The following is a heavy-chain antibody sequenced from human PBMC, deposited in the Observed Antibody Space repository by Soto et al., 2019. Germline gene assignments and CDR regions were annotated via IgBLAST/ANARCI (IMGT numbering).Heavy chain of an antibody. CDR2: ITGDGGDT. J-gene: IGHJ4*02. CDR1: GFTFSSYA. Sequence: GGSLRLSCVASGFTFSSYAMSWVRQAPGKGLEWVSAITGDGGDTFHADSVRGRLTISRDNSRNTLYLQMDSLRAEDTALYYCAKGSATSRPYYFDYWGQGSLVTVSS. V-gene: IGHV3-23*01. CDR3: AKGSATSRPYYFDY.